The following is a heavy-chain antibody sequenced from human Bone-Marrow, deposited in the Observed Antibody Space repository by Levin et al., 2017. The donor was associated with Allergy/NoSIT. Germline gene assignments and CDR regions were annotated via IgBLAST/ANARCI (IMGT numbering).Heavy chain of an antibody. Sequence: LAGGSLRLSCAASGFTFSNYAMSWVRQAPGKGLEWVSAITSGGSTYYADSVKGRFTISRDNSKSTLYLQVNSLRADDTALYYCAKGTFPEAATPRLDYWGQGTLVTVPS. CDR1: GFTFSNYA. CDR3: AKGTFPEAATPRLDY. V-gene: IGHV3-23*01. CDR2: ITSGGST. D-gene: IGHD6-25*01. J-gene: IGHJ4*02.